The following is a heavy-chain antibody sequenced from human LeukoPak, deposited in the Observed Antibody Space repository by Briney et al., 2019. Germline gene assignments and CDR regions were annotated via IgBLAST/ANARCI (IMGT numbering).Heavy chain of an antibody. V-gene: IGHV3-48*03. Sequence: GGSLRLSCAASGFSFSIYEMNWVRQAPGKGLAWVSYISSSGSIILYADSVKGRFTISRDNAKNTLYLQMNSLRAEDTAVYYCARAAYSSSWPNYYFYYYMDVWGKGTTVTVSS. CDR3: ARAAYSSSWPNYYFYYYMDV. CDR2: ISSSGSII. CDR1: GFSFSIYE. J-gene: IGHJ6*03. D-gene: IGHD6-13*01.